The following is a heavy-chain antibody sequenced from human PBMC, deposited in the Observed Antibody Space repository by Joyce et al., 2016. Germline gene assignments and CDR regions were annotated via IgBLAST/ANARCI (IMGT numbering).Heavy chain of an antibody. D-gene: IGHD2-8*01. CDR1: GFTFTNAW. V-gene: IGHV3-15*07. Sequence: EVHLVESGGGLVKPGGSLTLSCAASGFTFTNAWMKWVRQATGKGLEWVGRSKSKTDGGTTDYAAPVKGRFTISRDDSKNTLYLQMNSLKTEDTAVYYCTTLVDAGDEYWGQGTLVTVSS. CDR3: TTLVDAGDEY. J-gene: IGHJ4*02. CDR2: SKSKTDGGTT.